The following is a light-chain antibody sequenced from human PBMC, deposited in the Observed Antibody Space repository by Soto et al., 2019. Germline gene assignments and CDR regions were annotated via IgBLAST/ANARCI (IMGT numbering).Light chain of an antibody. V-gene: IGKV1-5*03. J-gene: IGKJ1*01. CDR2: KAS. Sequence: DIQMTQSPSTLSASVGHRVTITCRASQSISSWLAWYQQKPGKAPKLLIYKASSLESGVPSRFSGSGSGTEFTLTISSLQPDDFATYYCQQYNSYSQGTFGQGTKVDIK. CDR1: QSISSW. CDR3: QQYNSYSQGT.